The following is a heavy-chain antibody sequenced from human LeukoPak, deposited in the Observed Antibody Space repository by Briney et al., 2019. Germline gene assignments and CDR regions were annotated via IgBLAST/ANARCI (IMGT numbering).Heavy chain of an antibody. CDR1: GYTFTSYG. CDR2: ISAYNGNT. Sequence: ASVKVSCKASGYTFTSYGISWVRQAPGQGLEWMGWISAYNGNTNYAQKLQGRVTMTTDTSTSTAYMELRSLRSDDTAVYYCARGRYCSGGNCYGGWFDPWGQGTLVIVSS. V-gene: IGHV1-18*01. D-gene: IGHD2-15*01. CDR3: ARGRYCSGGNCYGGWFDP. J-gene: IGHJ5*02.